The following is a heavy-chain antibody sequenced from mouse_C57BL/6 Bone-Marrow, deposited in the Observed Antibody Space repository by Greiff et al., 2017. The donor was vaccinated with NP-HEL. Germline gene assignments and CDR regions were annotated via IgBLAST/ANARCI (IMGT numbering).Heavy chain of an antibody. CDR1: GFNIKDDY. CDR3: TTAWFTY. J-gene: IGHJ3*01. CDR2: IDPENGDT. V-gene: IGHV14-4*01. Sequence: VQLQQSGAELVRPGASLKLSCTASGFNIKDDYMHWVKQRPEQGLEWIGWIDPENGDTEYASKFQGKATITADTSSNTAYLQLSSLTSEDTAVYYCTTAWFTYWGQGTLVTVSA.